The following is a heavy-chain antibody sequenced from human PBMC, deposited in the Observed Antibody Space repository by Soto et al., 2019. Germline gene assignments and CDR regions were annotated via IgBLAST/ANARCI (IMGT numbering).Heavy chain of an antibody. J-gene: IGHJ4*02. CDR1: GFTVSSYL. V-gene: IGHV3-74*01. Sequence: EVQLVASGGGLVQPGGSLRLSCAASGFTVSSYLMHWVRQAPWKGLVWVSRINSDGSSTSFADSVKGRFTISRDNAKNTLYLQMNSLRAEDTAVYYCARVNYGDYGGVYDYWGQGTLVTVSS. CDR2: INSDGSST. D-gene: IGHD4-17*01. CDR3: ARVNYGDYGGVYDY.